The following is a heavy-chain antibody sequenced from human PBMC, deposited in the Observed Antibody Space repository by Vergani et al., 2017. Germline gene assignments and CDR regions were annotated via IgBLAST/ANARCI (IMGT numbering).Heavy chain of an antibody. CDR1: GFTFSSYW. Sequence: EVQLVESGGGLVQPGGSLRLSCAASGFTFSSYWMSWVRQAPGKGLEWVANIKQDGSEKYYVDSVKGRFTISRDNAKNSLYLQMNSLRAEDTAVYYCARRIEQWLVMGSSYMDVWGKGTTVTVSS. J-gene: IGHJ6*03. D-gene: IGHD6-19*01. V-gene: IGHV3-7*01. CDR2: IKQDGSEK. CDR3: ARRIEQWLVMGSSYMDV.